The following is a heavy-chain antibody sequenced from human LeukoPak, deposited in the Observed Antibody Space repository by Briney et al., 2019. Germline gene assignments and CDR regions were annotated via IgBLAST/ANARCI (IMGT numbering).Heavy chain of an antibody. CDR2: MNPNSGNT. D-gene: IGHD6-19*01. CDR3: TRGSSGRRDN. J-gene: IGHJ4*02. CDR1: GYTFTSCD. V-gene: IGHV1-8*01. Sequence: ASVKVSCKSSGYTFTSCDINWVRQAPGQGLEWMGWMNPNSGNTGYGQSFQGRITMTRDISIGTAYMELSNLTSEDTAIYYCTRGSSGRRDNWGQGTLVTVSA.